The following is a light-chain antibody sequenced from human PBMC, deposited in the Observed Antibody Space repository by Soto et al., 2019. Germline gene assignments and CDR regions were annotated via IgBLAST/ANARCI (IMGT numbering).Light chain of an antibody. CDR2: DVT. CDR1: SSDIGGYNY. V-gene: IGLV2-14*01. Sequence: QSALTQPASVSGSPGQSITISCTGTSSDIGGYNYVSWYQQHPGKAPKLIIYDVTNRPSGVSNRFSGSKSGNTASLTISGLQAEDEADYYCSSYTSSTTLVFGGGTKFTVL. J-gene: IGLJ2*01. CDR3: SSYTSSTTLV.